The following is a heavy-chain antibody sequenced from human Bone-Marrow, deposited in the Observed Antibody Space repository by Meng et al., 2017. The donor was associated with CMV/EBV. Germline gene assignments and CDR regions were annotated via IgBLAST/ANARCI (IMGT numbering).Heavy chain of an antibody. CDR2: ISAYNGNT. D-gene: IGHD3-3*01. CDR1: GYTFTTYG. CDR3: ARSDYDFWSGYYVY. J-gene: IGHJ6*02. Sequence: ASVKVSCKASGYTFTTYGISWVRQAPGQGLEWMGWISAYNGNTNYAQNLQGRVTMTTDTSTSTAYMELRSLRSDDTALYYCARSDYDFWSGYYVYWGQGTTVTVSS. V-gene: IGHV1-18*01.